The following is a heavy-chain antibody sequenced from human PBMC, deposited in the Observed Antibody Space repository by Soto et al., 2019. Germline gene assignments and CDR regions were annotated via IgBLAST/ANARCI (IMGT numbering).Heavy chain of an antibody. J-gene: IGHJ5*02. CDR1: EFTFSSYA. V-gene: IGHV3-23*01. CDR3: ARGREYSFGYNWFDP. Sequence: EVQLLESGGGLEQPGGSLRLSCAASEFTFSSYAMSWVRHVPGKGLEWVSAISGSGSSTYYADSVKGRFTIFRDNSKNTLYLQMNSLRAEDTATYFCARGREYSFGYNWFDPWGQGTLLTVSS. CDR2: ISGSGSST. D-gene: IGHD4-4*01.